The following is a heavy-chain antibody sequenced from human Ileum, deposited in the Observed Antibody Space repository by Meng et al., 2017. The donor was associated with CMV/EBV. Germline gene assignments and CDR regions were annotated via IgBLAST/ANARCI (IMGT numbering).Heavy chain of an antibody. CDR3: ARRGMMTTRGYWFDP. D-gene: IGHD4-17*01. Sequence: GESLKISCEGSGYSFSNYWIDWVRQMPGKGLEWMGSIYPGDSDTRYSPSFQGQVTFSVDKSITTAYLQWSSLKASDTATYYCARRGMMTTRGYWFDPWGQGTLVTVSS. J-gene: IGHJ5*02. CDR1: GYSFSNYW. V-gene: IGHV5-51*01. CDR2: IYPGDSDT.